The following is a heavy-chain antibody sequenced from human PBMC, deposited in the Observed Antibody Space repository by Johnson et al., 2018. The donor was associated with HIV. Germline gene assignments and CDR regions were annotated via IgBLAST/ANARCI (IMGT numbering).Heavy chain of an antibody. CDR3: ARGGANYYDSSGYYGAFDI. D-gene: IGHD3-22*01. Sequence: VQLVESGGGLVKPGGSLRLSCAASGFTFSNAWMSWVRQAPGKGLEWVSVIYRGGSTYYADSVKGRFTIPRDNSKNTLYLQMNSLRAEDTAVYYCARGGANYYDSSGYYGAFDIWGQGTMVTVSS. CDR2: IYRGGST. J-gene: IGHJ3*02. CDR1: GFTFSNAW. V-gene: IGHV3-66*01.